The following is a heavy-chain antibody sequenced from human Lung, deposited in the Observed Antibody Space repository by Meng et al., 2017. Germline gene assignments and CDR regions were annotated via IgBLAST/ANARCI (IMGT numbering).Heavy chain of an antibody. J-gene: IGHJ4*02. CDR3: SGHIDY. D-gene: IGHD5-12*01. Sequence: FVECGGGLVKPGWSLRLSWEGSGFTFSNAYMTWVRQVPGKRLEWVGRIKSKPDGETIDYAAPVKGRFTISRDDSKNTVYLQMNSLKTEDTAVYYCSGHIDYWGQGTLVTVSS. CDR2: IKSKPDGETI. CDR1: GFTFSNAY. V-gene: IGHV3-15*01.